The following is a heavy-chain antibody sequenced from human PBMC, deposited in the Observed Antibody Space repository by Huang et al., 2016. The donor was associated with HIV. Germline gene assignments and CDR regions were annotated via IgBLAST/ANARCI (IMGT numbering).Heavy chain of an antibody. J-gene: IGHJ5*02. CDR1: GFTVSRNY. Sequence: EVQLVETGGGLIQPGGSLRLSCAASGFTVSRNYMSWVRQALGKGLEWVSVLYSGGSTYYADSVKGRFTISRDNSKNTLYLQMNSLRAEDTAVYYCARGMVRGVTLNWFDPWGQGTLVTVSS. CDR2: LYSGGST. V-gene: IGHV3-53*02. D-gene: IGHD3-10*01. CDR3: ARGMVRGVTLNWFDP.